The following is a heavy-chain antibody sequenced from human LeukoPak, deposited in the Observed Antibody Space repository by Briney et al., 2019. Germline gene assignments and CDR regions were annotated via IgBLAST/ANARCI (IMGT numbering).Heavy chain of an antibody. D-gene: IGHD3-22*01. CDR2: IYSAGAT. Sequence: PGGSLRLSCAASGFTVSDNYMTWVRQAPGKGLEWVSSIYSAGATHYAESVKGRFTISRDNSKNTLYLQMNSLRAEDTAVYYRARDAMIVVVSPPDYWGQGTLVTVSS. CDR1: GFTVSDNY. CDR3: ARDAMIVVVSPPDY. V-gene: IGHV3-66*02. J-gene: IGHJ4*02.